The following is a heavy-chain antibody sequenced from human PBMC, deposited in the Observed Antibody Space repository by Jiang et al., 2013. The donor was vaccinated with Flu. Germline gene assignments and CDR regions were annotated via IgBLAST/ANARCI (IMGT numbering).Heavy chain of an antibody. CDR3: AHNILWFGEPGDFDY. CDR2: IYWDDDK. J-gene: IGHJ4*02. V-gene: IGHV2-5*02. Sequence: KPTQTLTLTCTFSGFSLSTSGVGVGWIRQPPGKALEWLALIYWDDDKRYSPSLKSRLTITKDTSKNQVVLTMTNMDPVDTATYYCAHNILWFGEPGDFDYWGQGTLVTVSS. CDR1: GFSLSTSGVG. D-gene: IGHD3-10*01.